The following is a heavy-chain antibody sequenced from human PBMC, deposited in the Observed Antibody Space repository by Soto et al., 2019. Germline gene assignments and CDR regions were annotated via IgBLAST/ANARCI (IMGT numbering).Heavy chain of an antibody. D-gene: IGHD6-25*01. Sequence: QVQLQESGPGLVKPSETLSLTCTVSGGSISSYYWSWVRQPPGKGLEWIGYIYYRGSSNYNPSLKSRVTISVDPSKSQFPQKLSSVTAADTAVYYWATGTRSGQRPTTGGADYWGQGTLVTVSS. CDR3: ATGTRSGQRPTTGGADY. CDR2: IYYRGSS. V-gene: IGHV4-59*01. CDR1: GGSISSYY. J-gene: IGHJ4*02.